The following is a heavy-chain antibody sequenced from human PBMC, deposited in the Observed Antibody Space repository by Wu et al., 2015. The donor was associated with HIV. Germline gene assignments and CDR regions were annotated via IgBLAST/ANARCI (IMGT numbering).Heavy chain of an antibody. CDR1: GDTSRNYV. Sequence: QVHLVQSGAEVKKPGSSVKVSCKASGDTSRNYVFSWVRQAPGQGLEWMGRFSPVFAKPSYAQKFQGRVTITADELTRTTYVELSSLRSEDTAAYYCARGDSSGWYSFDSWGQGTLVIVSS. V-gene: IGHV1-69*13. CDR2: FSPVFAKP. CDR3: ARGDSSGWYSFDS. D-gene: IGHD6-19*01. J-gene: IGHJ4*02.